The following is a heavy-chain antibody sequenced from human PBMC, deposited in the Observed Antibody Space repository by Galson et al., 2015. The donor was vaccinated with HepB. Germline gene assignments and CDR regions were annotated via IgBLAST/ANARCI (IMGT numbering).Heavy chain of an antibody. CDR2: FDPEDGET. D-gene: IGHD4-17*01. Sequence: SVKVSCTVSGYTLTELPMHWVRQAPGKGLEWMGGFDPEDGETIYAQKFQGRVTMTEDTSTDTAYMELSSLRSEDTAVYYCATDYPYGAFDIWGQGTMVTVSS. J-gene: IGHJ3*02. V-gene: IGHV1-24*01. CDR3: ATDYPYGAFDI. CDR1: GYTLTELP.